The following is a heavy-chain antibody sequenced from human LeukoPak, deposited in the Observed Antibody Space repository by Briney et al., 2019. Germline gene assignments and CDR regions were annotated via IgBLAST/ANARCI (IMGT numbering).Heavy chain of an antibody. Sequence: GGSLRLSCAASGFSFSSYEMKWVRQAPGKGLEWVSYISDSGSSRYYADSVKGRFTISRDNAKNSLFLQMNSLRAEDSAVYYCAVGGGYWGQGTLVTVSS. CDR2: ISDSGSSR. CDR1: GFSFSSYE. CDR3: AVGGGY. D-gene: IGHD3-16*01. J-gene: IGHJ4*02. V-gene: IGHV3-48*03.